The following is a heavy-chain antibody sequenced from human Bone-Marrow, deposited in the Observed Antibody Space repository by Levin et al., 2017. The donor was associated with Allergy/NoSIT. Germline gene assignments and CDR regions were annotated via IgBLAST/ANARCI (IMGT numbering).Heavy chain of an antibody. CDR1: GFTFDDYG. CDR2: INWNGGST. V-gene: IGHV3-20*01. J-gene: IGHJ3*02. CDR3: ASGYSSGWGPGAFDI. D-gene: IGHD6-19*01. Sequence: RGESLKISCAASGFTFDDYGMSWVRQAPGKGLEWVSGINWNGGSTGYADSVKGRFTISRDNAKNSLYLQMNSLRAEDTALYHCASGYSSGWGPGAFDIWGQGTMVTVSS.